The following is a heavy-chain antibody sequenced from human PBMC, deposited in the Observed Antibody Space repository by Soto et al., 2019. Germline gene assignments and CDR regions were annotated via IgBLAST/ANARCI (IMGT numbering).Heavy chain of an antibody. CDR3: AKDLTGVFDSDAFDI. J-gene: IGHJ3*02. Sequence: GGSLRLSCAASGFTFSSYAMSWVRQAPGKGLEWVSAISGSGGSTYYADSVKGRFTISRDNSKNTLYLQMNSLRAEDAAVYYCAKDLTGVFDSDAFDIWGQGTMVTVSS. V-gene: IGHV3-23*01. CDR2: ISGSGGST. D-gene: IGHD7-27*01. CDR1: GFTFSSYA.